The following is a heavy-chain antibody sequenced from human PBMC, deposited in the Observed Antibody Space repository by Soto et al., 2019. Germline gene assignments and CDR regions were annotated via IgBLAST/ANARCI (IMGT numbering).Heavy chain of an antibody. V-gene: IGHV3-23*01. CDR1: GLPHSNFA. J-gene: IGHJ4*02. Sequence: GGSLRLSCTPSGLPHSNFAMMSVRQAPGKGLECVSGIYGSGGGIEYADSVKGRFTISRDNSKNTVYLQMTDLRADDTAVYYCAKDAVYKDDLWLKDHWGQGTQVTVSS. CDR2: IYGSGGGI. D-gene: IGHD2-21*01. CDR3: AKDAVYKDDLWLKDH.